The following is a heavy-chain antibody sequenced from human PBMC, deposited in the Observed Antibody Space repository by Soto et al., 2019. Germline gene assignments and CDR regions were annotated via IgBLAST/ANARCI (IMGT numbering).Heavy chain of an antibody. Sequence: PGGSLSLSCAASGFTFSSYVMYWVRQAPGKGLEWVAVISYDGSNTYSTDSVKGRVTISIDNSKNTLYLQMNSLRAEDTAVYYCARDIGGSFYYYDMDVWGQGATVTVSS. V-gene: IGHV3-30-3*01. CDR2: ISYDGSNT. D-gene: IGHD1-26*01. CDR3: ARDIGGSFYYYDMDV. CDR1: GFTFSSYV. J-gene: IGHJ6*02.